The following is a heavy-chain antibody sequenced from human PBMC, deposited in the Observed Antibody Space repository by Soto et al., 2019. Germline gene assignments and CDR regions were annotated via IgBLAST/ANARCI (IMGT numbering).Heavy chain of an antibody. CDR1: GFSLSTSGVG. CDR2: IYWDDDK. Sequence: QITLKESGPTLVKPTQTLTLTCTFSGFSLSTSGVGVGWIRQPPGKALEWLALIYWDDDKRYSPSLKSRLTITKDTSKNQVVLTITNMDPVDTATYYCAHLGGNWNDGAFDIWGEGTMVTVSS. J-gene: IGHJ3*02. CDR3: AHLGGNWNDGAFDI. V-gene: IGHV2-5*02. D-gene: IGHD1-1*01.